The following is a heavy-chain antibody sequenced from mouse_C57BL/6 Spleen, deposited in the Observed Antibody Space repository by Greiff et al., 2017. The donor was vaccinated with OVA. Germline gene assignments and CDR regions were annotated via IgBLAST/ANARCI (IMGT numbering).Heavy chain of an antibody. Sequence: QVQLQQPGAELVKPGASVKMSCKASGYTFTSYWITWVKQRPGQGLEWIGDIYPGSGSTNYNEKFKSEATLTVDTSSSTAYMQLSSLTSEDSAVYDCARWAGNYEAWFAYWGQGTLVTVSA. D-gene: IGHD2-1*01. CDR2: IYPGSGST. CDR3: ARWAGNYEAWFAY. CDR1: GYTFTSYW. J-gene: IGHJ3*01. V-gene: IGHV1-55*01.